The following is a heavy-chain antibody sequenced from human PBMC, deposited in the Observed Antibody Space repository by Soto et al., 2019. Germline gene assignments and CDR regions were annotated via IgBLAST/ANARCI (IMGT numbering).Heavy chain of an antibody. CDR3: AHIPNYYQYDWFDP. CDR1: GFSLTTRGVG. CDR2: IYWDDDK. Sequence: QITSKESGPTLVKPTQTLTLTFAFSGFSLTTRGVGVGWIRQPPERAQECLALIYWDDDKRYSPSLQSRLSITKDTSKNQVVLTMTNVDPVDTATYYCAHIPNYYQYDWFDPWGQGTLVSVSS. V-gene: IGHV2-5*02. D-gene: IGHD3-16*01. J-gene: IGHJ5*02.